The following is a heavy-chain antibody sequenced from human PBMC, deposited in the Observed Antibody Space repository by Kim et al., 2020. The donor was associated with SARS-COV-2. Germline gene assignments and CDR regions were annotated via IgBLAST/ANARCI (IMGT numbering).Heavy chain of an antibody. CDR2: GNGNT. D-gene: IGHD6-13*01. CDR3: ARDGGSSWYFQH. V-gene: IGHV1-3*01. J-gene: IGHJ1*01. Sequence: GNGNTKYSQKFQGRVTITRDTSASTAYMELSSLRSEDTAVYYCARDGGSSWYFQHWGQGTLVTVSS.